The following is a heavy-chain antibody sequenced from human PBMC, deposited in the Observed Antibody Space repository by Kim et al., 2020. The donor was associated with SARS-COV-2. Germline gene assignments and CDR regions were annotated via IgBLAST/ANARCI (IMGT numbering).Heavy chain of an antibody. CDR1: GFTFSSYS. CDR2: ISRDSSYI. V-gene: IGHV3-21*01. D-gene: IGHD3-22*01. J-gene: IGHJ5*01. Sequence: GGSLRLSCAASGFTFSSYSMNWVRQAPGKGLEWVSSISRDSSYIYYADSVRGRFTISRDNAKDSLYLQMSSLRVEDTAVYYCAIPPPRYDSSYWCYSWGQGTLVTVSA. CDR3: AIPPPRYDSSYWCYS.